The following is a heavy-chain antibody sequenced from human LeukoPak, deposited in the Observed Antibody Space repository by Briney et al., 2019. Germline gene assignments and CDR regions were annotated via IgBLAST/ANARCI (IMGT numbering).Heavy chain of an antibody. CDR2: INHSGNT. Sequence: SENLSLTCAVYGGSFSDYYWSWIRQPPGKGLEWIGEINHSGNTNYNPSLKSRDPISVDTSKNQFSLKQSSVTAADTAVYYCARGEDWNSSWKFGYWGQGTLVTVSS. CDR3: ARGEDWNSSWKFGY. J-gene: IGHJ4*02. CDR1: GGSFSDYY. D-gene: IGHD6-13*01. V-gene: IGHV4-34*01.